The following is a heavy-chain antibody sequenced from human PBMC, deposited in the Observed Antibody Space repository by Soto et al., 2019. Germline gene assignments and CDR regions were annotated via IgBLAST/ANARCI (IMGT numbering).Heavy chain of an antibody. CDR1: GGFINSRGYY. J-gene: IGHJ4*02. D-gene: IGHD2-2*01. CDR3: ARDDCSRTSCYLDY. Sequence: QVQLQESGPGLVKPSQTLSLTCTVSGGFINSRGYYWTWIRQHPGKGLEWIGYIYSSGNTFYNPSLRSRIMISLDTSKNQFSLRLTSVTVADTAVYYCARDDCSRTSCYLDYWGQGALVTVSS. CDR2: IYSSGNT. V-gene: IGHV4-31*03.